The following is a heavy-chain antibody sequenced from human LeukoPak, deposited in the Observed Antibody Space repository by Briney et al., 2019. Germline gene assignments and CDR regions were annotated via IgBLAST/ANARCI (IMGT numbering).Heavy chain of an antibody. J-gene: IGHJ6*04. D-gene: IGHD3-10*01. CDR1: GFTFDDYA. Sequence: GGSLRLSCAASGFTFDDYAMHWVRQAPGKGLEWVSGISWNSGSIGYADSVKGRFTISRDNAKNSLYLQMNSLRAEDTAVYYCARDSGSGSYRGYYGMDVWGKGTTVTVSS. CDR2: ISWNSGSI. V-gene: IGHV3-9*01. CDR3: ARDSGSGSYRGYYGMDV.